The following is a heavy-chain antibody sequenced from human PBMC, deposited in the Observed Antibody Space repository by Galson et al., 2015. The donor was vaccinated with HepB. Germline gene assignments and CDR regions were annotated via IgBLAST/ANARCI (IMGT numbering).Heavy chain of an antibody. Sequence: QSGAEVKKPGESLKISCKASGYSFTTYWIGWVRQVPGKGLEWMGIINPGDSDTKYSPSFRGQVTLSADKSISTAYLQWSSLKASDTAMYYCARGPNSGWFGNWFDPWGQGTLLTVSS. J-gene: IGHJ5*02. V-gene: IGHV5-51*01. CDR2: INPGDSDT. CDR1: GYSFTTYW. CDR3: ARGPNSGWFGNWFDP. D-gene: IGHD6-19*01.